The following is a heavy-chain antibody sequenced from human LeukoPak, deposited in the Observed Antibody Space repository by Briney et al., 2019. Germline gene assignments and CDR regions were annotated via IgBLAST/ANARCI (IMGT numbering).Heavy chain of an antibody. J-gene: IGHJ5*02. Sequence: SETLSLTCTVSGGSISSYYWSWIRQPPGKGLEWIGYIYYSGSTNYNPSLKSRVTISVDTSKNQFFLKLSSVTAADTAVYYCARGRGLALRGFDPWGQGTLVTVSS. V-gene: IGHV4-59*01. CDR3: ARGRGLALRGFDP. CDR2: IYYSGST. D-gene: IGHD3/OR15-3a*01. CDR1: GGSISSYY.